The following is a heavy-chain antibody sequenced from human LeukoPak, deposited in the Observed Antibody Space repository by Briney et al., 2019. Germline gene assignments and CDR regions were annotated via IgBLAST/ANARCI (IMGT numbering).Heavy chain of an antibody. CDR1: GYSFSTYW. D-gene: IGHD3-16*01. CDR3: ALNQGRGDYYNMDV. Sequence: GESLKISCKGSGYSFSTYWIAWVRQMPGKGLEGMGIIYPRDSDTKYSPSFQGQVTISADKSINTAYLQWSSLRAADTAMYFCALNQGRGDYYNMDVWGPGTTVTVSS. V-gene: IGHV5-51*01. CDR2: IYPRDSDT. J-gene: IGHJ6*02.